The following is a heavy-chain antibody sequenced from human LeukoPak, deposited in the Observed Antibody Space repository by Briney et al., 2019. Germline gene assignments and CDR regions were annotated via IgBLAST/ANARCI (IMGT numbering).Heavy chain of an antibody. CDR2: ISAYNGNT. D-gene: IGHD6-19*01. Sequence: ASVKVSCKASGYTFTSYGISWVRQAPGQGLEGMGWISAYNGNTNYAQKLQGRVTMTTDTYTSTAYMELRSLRSDDTAVYYCASPGTGYSSGWYYFDYWGQGTLVTVSS. V-gene: IGHV1-18*01. CDR1: GYTFTSYG. CDR3: ASPGTGYSSGWYYFDY. J-gene: IGHJ4*02.